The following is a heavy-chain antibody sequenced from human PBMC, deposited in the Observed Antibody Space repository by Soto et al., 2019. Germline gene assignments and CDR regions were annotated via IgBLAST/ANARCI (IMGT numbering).Heavy chain of an antibody. J-gene: IGHJ6*02. Sequence: SETLSLTCAVSGGSISSSNWWSWVRQPPGKGLEWIGEIYHSGSTNYSPSFQGHVTISADKSISTAYLQWSSLKASDTAMYYCARRRTTVLYYYGMDVWGQGTTVTVSS. CDR3: ARRRTTVLYYYGMDV. V-gene: IGHV4-4*02. CDR2: IYHSGST. CDR1: GGSISSSNW. D-gene: IGHD4-17*01.